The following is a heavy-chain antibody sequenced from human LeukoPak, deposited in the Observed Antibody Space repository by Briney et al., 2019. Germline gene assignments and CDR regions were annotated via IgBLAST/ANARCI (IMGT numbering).Heavy chain of an antibody. V-gene: IGHV3-7*01. CDR1: GFTFSSYW. CDR3: ARVEDYDILTGFDY. CDR2: VKQDGSEK. Sequence: PGGSLRLSCAASGFTFSSYWMSWVRQAPGKGLEWVANVKQDGSEKYYVGSVKGRFTISRDNAKNSLYPQMNSLRAEDTAVYYCARVEDYDILTGFDYWGQGTLVTVSS. D-gene: IGHD3-9*01. J-gene: IGHJ4*02.